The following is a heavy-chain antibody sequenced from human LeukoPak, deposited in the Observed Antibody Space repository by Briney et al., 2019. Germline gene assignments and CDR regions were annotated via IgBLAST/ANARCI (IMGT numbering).Heavy chain of an antibody. CDR2: INPSSGNA. D-gene: IGHD3-10*01. V-gene: IGHV1-46*01. CDR1: GYTFTSYY. J-gene: IGHJ6*03. CDR3: ARGPSITMVRGGQWYYYMDV. Sequence: GASVKVSCKTSGYTFTSYYMHWVRQAPGQGLEWMGMINPSSGNARYAQKFQGRVTMARDTSTSTMYMELSSLRSEDTAVYYCARGPSITMVRGGQWYYYMDVWGKGTTVTISS.